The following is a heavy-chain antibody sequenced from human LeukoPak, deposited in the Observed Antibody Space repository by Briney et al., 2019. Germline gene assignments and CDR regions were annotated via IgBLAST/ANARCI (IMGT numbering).Heavy chain of an antibody. CDR3: AASRADAFDI. Sequence: GASVKVSCKASGYTFTSYGISWVRQAPGQGLEWMGWMSAFNGNTNYAQKLQGRVTMTTDTSTSTAYMELRSLRSDDTAVYYCAASRADAFDIWGQGTMVTVSS. CDR2: MSAFNGNT. D-gene: IGHD3-10*01. J-gene: IGHJ3*02. V-gene: IGHV1-18*01. CDR1: GYTFTSYG.